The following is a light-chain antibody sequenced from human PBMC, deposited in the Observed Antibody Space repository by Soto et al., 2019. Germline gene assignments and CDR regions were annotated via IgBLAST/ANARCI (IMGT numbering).Light chain of an antibody. CDR1: QSVSNY. Sequence: IQMNQSPSSMSASLGDSVTIXXRASQSVSNYLNWYQQKVGKAPQIXIYFASTLQKGVPSRFSGSGAGTDFTLTISSLQPEDFATYFCQQSYTTPLTFGGGTKVDIK. V-gene: IGKV1-39*01. CDR2: FAS. CDR3: QQSYTTPLT. J-gene: IGKJ4*01.